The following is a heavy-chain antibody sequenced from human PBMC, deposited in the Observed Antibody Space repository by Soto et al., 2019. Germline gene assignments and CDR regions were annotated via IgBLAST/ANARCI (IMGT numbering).Heavy chain of an antibody. V-gene: IGHV4-39*01. J-gene: IGHJ4*02. D-gene: IGHD6-19*01. CDR3: ARQDSSGWEGGFDY. CDR2: IYYSGST. CDR1: GGSISSSSYY. Sequence: PSETLSLTCTVSGGSISSSSYYWGWIRQPPGKGLGWIGSIYYSGSTYYNPSLKSRVTISVDTSKNQFSLKLGSVTAADTAVYYCARQDSSGWEGGFDYWGQGTLVTVSS.